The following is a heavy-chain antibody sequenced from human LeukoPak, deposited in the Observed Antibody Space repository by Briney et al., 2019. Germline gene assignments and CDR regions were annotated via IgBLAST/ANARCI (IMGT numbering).Heavy chain of an antibody. Sequence: PGGSLRLSCAASGFTFSSYAMSWVRQAPGKGLEWVSVIYSGGSTYYADSVKGRFTISRDNSKNTLYLQMNSLRAEDTAVYYCAKDRRSSTSRSPPANWGQGTLVTVSS. CDR2: IYSGGST. J-gene: IGHJ4*02. CDR3: AKDRRSSTSRSPPAN. D-gene: IGHD2-2*01. V-gene: IGHV3-23*03. CDR1: GFTFSSYA.